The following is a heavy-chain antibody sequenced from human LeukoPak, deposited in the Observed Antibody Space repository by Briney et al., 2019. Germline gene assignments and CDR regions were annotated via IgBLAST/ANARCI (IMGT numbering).Heavy chain of an antibody. J-gene: IGHJ4*02. CDR1: GFTFSRDS. V-gene: IGHV3-21*01. CDR2: ISSSRSST. CDR3: ARDYEGSASYYFDS. Sequence: GESLRLSCAASGFTFSRDSFNWVRQAPGKGLEWVSSISSSRSSTNYADSVKGRFTISRDTSKNSLFLQMNSLRAEDTAVYYCARDYEGSASYYFDSWGQGTLVTVSS. D-gene: IGHD6-6*01.